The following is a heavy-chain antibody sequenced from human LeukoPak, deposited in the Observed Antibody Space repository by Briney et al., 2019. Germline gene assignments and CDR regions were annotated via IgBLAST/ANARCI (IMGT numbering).Heavy chain of an antibody. CDR2: ISSSSSYI. D-gene: IGHD4-17*01. J-gene: IGHJ3*02. CDR1: GFTFSSYS. Sequence: TGGSLRLSCAASGFTFSSYSMNWVRQAPGKGLEWVSSISSSSSYIYYADSVKGRFTISRDNAKNSLYLQMNSLRAEDTAVYYCARDRAVTPDAFDIWGQGTMVTVSS. CDR3: ARDRAVTPDAFDI. V-gene: IGHV3-21*01.